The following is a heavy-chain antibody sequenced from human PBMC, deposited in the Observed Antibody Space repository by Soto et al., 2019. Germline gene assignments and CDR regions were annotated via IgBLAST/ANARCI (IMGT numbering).Heavy chain of an antibody. Sequence: QVQLVQSGAEVKKPGASVKVSCKASGYTFTSYGISWVRQAPGQGLEWMGWISAYNGNTNYAQKLQGRVTMTTDTSTSTAYMELRGRRSDETAVYYCAGGGSIVGDAEALDSWGQGTMVPVSS. CDR1: GYTFTSYG. J-gene: IGHJ3*02. D-gene: IGHD1-26*01. V-gene: IGHV1-18*01. CDR3: AGGGSIVGDAEALDS. CDR2: ISAYNGNT.